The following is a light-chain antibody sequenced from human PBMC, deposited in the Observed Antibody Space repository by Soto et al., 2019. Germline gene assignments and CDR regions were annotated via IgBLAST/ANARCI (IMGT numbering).Light chain of an antibody. Sequence: QAVVTQEPSLNVSPGGTVTLTCASSTGAVTTGYYPNWFQQKPGQAPRALIYSTNNKYSWTPARFSGSLLGGKAALTLSGVQPEDEADYYCLLYYGGQLGVFGGGTKLTVL. CDR3: LLYYGGQLGV. CDR2: STN. V-gene: IGLV7-43*01. J-gene: IGLJ2*01. CDR1: TGAVTTGYY.